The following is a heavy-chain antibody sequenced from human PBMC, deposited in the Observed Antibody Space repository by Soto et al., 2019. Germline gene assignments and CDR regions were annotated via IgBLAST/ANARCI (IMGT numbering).Heavy chain of an antibody. CDR3: ARDIVRFRYDILTGSDV. Sequence: EVQLVESGGGLVQPGGSLRLFCAASGFTFSSYAMHWVRQAPGKGLEYVSAISSNGGSTYYANSVKGRFTISRDNSKNTLYLQMGSLRAEEMAVYYWARDIVRFRYDILTGSDVWGKGTTVTVAS. D-gene: IGHD3-9*01. CDR1: GFTFSSYA. V-gene: IGHV3-64*01. CDR2: ISSNGGST. J-gene: IGHJ6*04.